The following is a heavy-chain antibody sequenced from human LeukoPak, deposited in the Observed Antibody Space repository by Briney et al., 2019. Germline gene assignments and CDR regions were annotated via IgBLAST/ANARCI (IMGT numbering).Heavy chain of an antibody. Sequence: GESLKISCKGSGYSFTGYWIGWVRQMPGKGLEWMGVIYPGDSDTRYSPSFQGQVTISADRSISTAFLEWSGLKASDTATYYCTRSMVATKPWGLDVWGQGTTVAVTS. V-gene: IGHV5-51*01. CDR3: TRSMVATKPWGLDV. CDR1: GYSFTGYW. D-gene: IGHD5-24*01. CDR2: IYPGDSDT. J-gene: IGHJ6*02.